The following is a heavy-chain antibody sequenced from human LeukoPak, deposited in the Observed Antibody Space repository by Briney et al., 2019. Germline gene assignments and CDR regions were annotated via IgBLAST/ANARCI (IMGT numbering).Heavy chain of an antibody. CDR1: GYTFTGYY. J-gene: IGHJ4*02. V-gene: IGHV1-2*02. D-gene: IGHD3-10*01. CDR3: AREVDSGTYYAFDY. CDR2: INPNSGVT. Sequence: GASVKVSCKASGYTFTGYYMHWARQAPGQGREWMGRINPNSGVTNYAQKFQGRVTMTRDTSISTAYMELSRLRSDDTAVYYCAREVDSGTYYAFDYWGQGTLVTVSS.